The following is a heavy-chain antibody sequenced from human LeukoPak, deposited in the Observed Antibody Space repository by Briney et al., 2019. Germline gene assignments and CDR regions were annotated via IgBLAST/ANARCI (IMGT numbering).Heavy chain of an antibody. D-gene: IGHD6-13*01. CDR2: IKSKTDGGTT. Sequence: GGSLRLSCAASGFTFSNAWMSWVRQAPGKGLEWVARIKSKTDGGTTDYAAPVKGRFTISRDDSKNTLYLQMNSLKTEDTAVYYCTTGRTAAADYWGQGTLVTVSS. CDR1: GFTFSNAW. J-gene: IGHJ4*02. V-gene: IGHV3-15*01. CDR3: TTGRTAAADY.